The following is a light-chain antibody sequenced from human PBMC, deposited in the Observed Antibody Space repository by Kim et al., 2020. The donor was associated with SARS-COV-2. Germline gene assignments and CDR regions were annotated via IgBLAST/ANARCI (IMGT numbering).Light chain of an antibody. J-gene: IGKJ2*01. Sequence: VSPRERPTLSCRASQSVSNNLAWYQQKPGQAPRLLIYGASTRATDIPARFSGSGSGTEFTLTIASLQSEDFAVYYCQQYNNWPPYTFGQGTKLEI. CDR2: GAS. CDR3: QQYNNWPPYT. CDR1: QSVSNN. V-gene: IGKV3-15*01.